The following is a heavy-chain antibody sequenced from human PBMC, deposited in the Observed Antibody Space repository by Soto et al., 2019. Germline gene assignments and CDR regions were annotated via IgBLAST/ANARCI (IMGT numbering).Heavy chain of an antibody. CDR1: GGSISSGGYY. D-gene: IGHD2-8*01. J-gene: IGHJ5*02. CDR2: IYYSGTT. CDR3: ARNGDCTRPGCIVGWFDP. V-gene: IGHV4-39*01. Sequence: SETLSLTCTVSGGSISSGGYYWSWIRQLPGKGLEWIGSIYYSGTTHYNPSLKSRVIISVDMSKNQFSLKLSSVTAADTAMYYCARNGDCTRPGCIVGWFDPWGPGTLVTVS.